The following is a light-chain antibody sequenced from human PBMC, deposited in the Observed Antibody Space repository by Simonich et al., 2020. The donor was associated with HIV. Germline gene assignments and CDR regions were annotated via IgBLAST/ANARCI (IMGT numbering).Light chain of an antibody. CDR2: EDS. J-gene: IGLJ3*02. Sequence: QSSLTQPASVSGSPGQSITISFTGTTLDVCGYNYVSWYQQHPGKAPKLMIYEDSKRPSGVSNRFSGSKSGNTASLTSSGLQAEDEADYYCCSYADNYIWVFGGWTKLTVL. CDR3: CSYADNYIWV. V-gene: IGLV2-23*01. CDR1: TLDVCGYNY.